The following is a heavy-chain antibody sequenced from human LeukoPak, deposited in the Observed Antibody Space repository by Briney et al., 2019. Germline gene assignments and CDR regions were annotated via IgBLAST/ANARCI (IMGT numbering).Heavy chain of an antibody. J-gene: IGHJ4*02. Sequence: ASVKVSCKVSGYTLIELAMHWVRQAPGKGLEWMGGFDPEDGETIYAQKLQGRVTMTEDTSTDTAYMELSSLRSEDTAVYYCATANDGDPKEGYWGQGTLVTVSS. V-gene: IGHV1-24*01. CDR1: GYTLIELA. D-gene: IGHD4-17*01. CDR3: ATANDGDPKEGY. CDR2: FDPEDGET.